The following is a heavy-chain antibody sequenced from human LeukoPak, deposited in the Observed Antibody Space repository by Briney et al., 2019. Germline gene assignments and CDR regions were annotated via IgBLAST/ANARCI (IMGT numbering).Heavy chain of an antibody. CDR3: ARVGTTGYNWFDP. V-gene: IGHV4-59*01. CDR2: IHYSGST. J-gene: IGHJ5*02. D-gene: IGHD2/OR15-2a*01. CDR1: GGSITNYY. Sequence: PSETLSLTCTVSGGSITNYYWSWIRQPPGEGLEWIGYIHYSGSTKYKSSLKSRVTISVDTSKNQFSLKLSSVTAADTAVYYCARVGTTGYNWFDPWGQGTLVTVSS.